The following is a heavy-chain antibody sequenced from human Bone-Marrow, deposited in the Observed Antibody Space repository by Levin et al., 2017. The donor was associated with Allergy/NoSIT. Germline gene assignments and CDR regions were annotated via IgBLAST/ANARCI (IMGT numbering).Heavy chain of an antibody. J-gene: IGHJ6*02. CDR1: GFTFSDYG. CDR2: MSYDGRSY. V-gene: IGHV3-30*18. D-gene: IGHD5-24*01. Sequence: PGGSLRLSCAASGFTFSDYGMYWVRQAPGKGLECVAAMSYDGRSYYHEGSVRGRFTISRDNSKSTLFLQMNSLKAEDTAVYYCAKSLLATEWGSAMDVWGQGTTVTVSS. CDR3: AKSLLATEWGSAMDV.